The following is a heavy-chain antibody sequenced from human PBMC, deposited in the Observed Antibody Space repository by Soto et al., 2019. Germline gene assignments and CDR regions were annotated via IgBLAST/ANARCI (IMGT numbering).Heavy chain of an antibody. CDR1: GGSISSYY. CDR2: IYYSGST. J-gene: IGHJ4*02. CDR3: AIVKDGDFEEAEYFDY. D-gene: IGHD3-3*01. Sequence: SETLSLTCTVSGGSISSYYWSWIRQPPGKGLDWIGYIYYSGSTNYNPSLKSRVTISVDTSKNQFSLKLSSVTAADTAVYYCAIVKDGDFEEAEYFDYWGQGTLVTVSS. V-gene: IGHV4-59*01.